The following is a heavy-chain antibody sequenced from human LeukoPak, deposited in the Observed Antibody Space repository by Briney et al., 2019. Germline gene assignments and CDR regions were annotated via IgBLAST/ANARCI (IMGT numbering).Heavy chain of an antibody. V-gene: IGHV3-23*01. CDR3: AKTQMHQLLWDY. Sequence: GGSLRLSCAASGFTFSSYAMSWVRQAPGKGLEWVSAISGSGGSTYYADSVKGRFTISRDNSKNTPYLQMNSLRAEDTAVYYCAKTQMHQLLWDYWGQGTLVTVSS. CDR1: GFTFSSYA. J-gene: IGHJ4*02. D-gene: IGHD2-2*01. CDR2: ISGSGGST.